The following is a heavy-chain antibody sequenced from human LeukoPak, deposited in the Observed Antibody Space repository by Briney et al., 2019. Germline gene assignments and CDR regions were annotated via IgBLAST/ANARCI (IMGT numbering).Heavy chain of an antibody. CDR2: TSENGRST. CDR1: GFTFSSYS. V-gene: IGHV3-23*01. CDR3: ATEEVTPIHY. Sequence: GALRLSCAASGFTFSSYSMNWVRQAPGKGLEWVSSTSENGRSTYYADSVKGRFTISRDNSKNTLYLQMNSLRAEDTAVYYCATEEVTPIHYWGQGTLVTVSS. D-gene: IGHD4-11*01. J-gene: IGHJ4*02.